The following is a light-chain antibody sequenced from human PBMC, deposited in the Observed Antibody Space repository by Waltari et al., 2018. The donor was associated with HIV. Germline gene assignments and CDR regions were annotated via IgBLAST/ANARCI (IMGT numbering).Light chain of an antibody. CDR2: DVN. CDR3: CSYADNYPVV. Sequence: QSALTQPRSVSGSPGQSVTISCTATSSHVGGYNYVSWYQHHPCKAPKFMSYDVNKRPSGVPDRFSGSKSGNTASLTISGLQAEDEADYYCCSYADNYPVVFGGGTKLTVL. CDR1: SSHVGGYNY. J-gene: IGLJ2*01. V-gene: IGLV2-11*01.